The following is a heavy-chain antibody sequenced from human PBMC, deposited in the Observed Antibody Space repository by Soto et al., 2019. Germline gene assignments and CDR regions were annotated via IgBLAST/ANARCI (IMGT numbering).Heavy chain of an antibody. J-gene: IGHJ4*02. Sequence: GSLRLSCEASGFTFSGYWMGWVRQAPGKGLEWVADIKHDGSVQYYVDSVKGRFTISRDNAKKLLYLQMNGLRAEDTALYYCARAPYSNAWYRFDLWGQGTLVTVSS. D-gene: IGHD4-4*01. CDR3: ARAPYSNAWYRFDL. CDR2: IKHDGSVQ. CDR1: GFTFSGYW. V-gene: IGHV3-7*03.